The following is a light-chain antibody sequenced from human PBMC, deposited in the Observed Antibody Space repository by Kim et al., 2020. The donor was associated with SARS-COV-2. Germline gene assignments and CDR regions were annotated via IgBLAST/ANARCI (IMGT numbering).Light chain of an antibody. CDR1: QSVSNN. J-gene: IGKJ3*01. CDR3: QQYNDWPPFT. V-gene: IGKV3-15*01. CDR2: DAS. Sequence: SPGVRITLTCSASQSVSNNLAWDQQKPGQAPRILLYDASTRATGIPVRFSGSGSGTEFTLTINSLQSDDLAVYYCQQYNDWPPFTFGPGTKVDIK.